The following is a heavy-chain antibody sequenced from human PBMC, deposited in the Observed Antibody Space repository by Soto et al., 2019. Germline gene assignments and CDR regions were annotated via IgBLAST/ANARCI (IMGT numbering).Heavy chain of an antibody. D-gene: IGHD6-19*01. CDR3: ARGPIAVAAKRYFDR. V-gene: IGHV4-59*01. J-gene: IGHJ2*01. Sequence: QVQLQESGPGLVKPSETLSLTCSVSGGSISSYYWSWIRQPPGKGLEWIGNIYYSGSTNYNPSLGSRGTISVDTSKNQFSLKLSSVTAADTAVYYCARGPIAVAAKRYFDRWGRGTLVTVSS. CDR2: IYYSGST. CDR1: GGSISSYY.